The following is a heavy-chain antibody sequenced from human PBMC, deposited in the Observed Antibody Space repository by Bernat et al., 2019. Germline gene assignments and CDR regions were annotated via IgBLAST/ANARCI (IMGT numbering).Heavy chain of an antibody. CDR1: GGSISSSSYY. J-gene: IGHJ5*02. CDR2: IYYSGST. Sequence: QLQLQESGPGLVKPSETLSLTCTVSGGSISSSSYYWGWIRQPPGKGLEWIGGIYYSGSTYYNLSLKSRVTISVDTSKKQFSLKLSSVTAADTAVYYCARQGSGWTFDPWGQGTLVTVSS. D-gene: IGHD6-19*01. CDR3: ARQGSGWTFDP. V-gene: IGHV4-39*01.